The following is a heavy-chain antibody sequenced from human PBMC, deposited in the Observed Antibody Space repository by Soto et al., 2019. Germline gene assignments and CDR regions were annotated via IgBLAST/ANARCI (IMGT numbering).Heavy chain of an antibody. J-gene: IGHJ3*02. CDR1: GFTFSSNW. V-gene: IGHV3-7*01. CDR3: ARDSPETTYYYILTGYSWRQNAFDI. Sequence: PEGSLRVYCVDPGFTFSSNWMIWVRQAAGKGREWVANIKQDGSEKYYVDSVKGRFTIYRDNAKNSLYLQMNSLRAEDTAVYYCARDSPETTYYYILTGYSWRQNAFDIWGQGTMVTVSS. D-gene: IGHD3-9*01. CDR2: IKQDGSEK.